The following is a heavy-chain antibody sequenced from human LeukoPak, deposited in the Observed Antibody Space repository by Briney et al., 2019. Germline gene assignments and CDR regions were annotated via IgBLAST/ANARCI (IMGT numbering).Heavy chain of an antibody. D-gene: IGHD6-6*01. CDR3: ARELAKSTDDAFDI. V-gene: IGHV4-4*02. J-gene: IGHJ3*02. CDR2: IYHSGRT. CDR1: DDSISSNNW. Sequence: PSGTLSLTCAVSDDSISSNNWWSWVRQPPGKGLEWIGEIYHSGRTNYNPSLKSRVTISLDKSENQFSLNLTSVTAADTAVYYCARELAKSTDDAFDIWGQGTMVTVSS.